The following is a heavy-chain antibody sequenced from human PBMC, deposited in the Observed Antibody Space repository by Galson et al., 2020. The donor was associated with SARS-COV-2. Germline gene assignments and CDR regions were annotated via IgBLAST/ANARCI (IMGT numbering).Heavy chain of an antibody. CDR1: GYTLTELS. CDR2: FDPEDGET. J-gene: IGHJ5*02. D-gene: IGHD6-6*01. CDR3: ATSSSFSRVGWFDP. Sequence: ASVKVSCKVSGYTLTELSMHWVRQAPGKGLEWMGGFDPEDGETIYAQKFQGRVTMTEDTSTDTAYMELSSLRSEDTVVYYCATSSSFSRVGWFDPWGQGTLVTVSS. V-gene: IGHV1-24*01.